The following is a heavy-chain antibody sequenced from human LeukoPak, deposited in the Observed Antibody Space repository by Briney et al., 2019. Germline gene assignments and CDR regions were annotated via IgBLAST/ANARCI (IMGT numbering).Heavy chain of an antibody. J-gene: IGHJ3*02. Sequence: SQTLSLTCAISGVTVSSNSAAWNCISQSPLRGLKCLGSTYYRSKWYNDYAVSVKSRITINPDTSKNQFSLQLNSVTPEDTAVYYCARKMATTEGGAFDIWGQGTMVTVSS. D-gene: IGHD5-24*01. CDR3: ARKMATTEGGAFDI. CDR1: GVTVSSNSAA. V-gene: IGHV6-1*01. CDR2: TYYRSKWYN.